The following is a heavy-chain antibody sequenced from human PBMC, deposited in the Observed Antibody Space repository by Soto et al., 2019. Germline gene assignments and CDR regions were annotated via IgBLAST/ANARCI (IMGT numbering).Heavy chain of an antibody. J-gene: IGHJ4*02. D-gene: IGHD3-9*01. Sequence: PGESLKISCKGSGYSFSNYWIQWVRQKPGKGLEYMGRIDPTDFYTNYSPPFQGHVTMSVDKSTSTAYLEWSSLKASDTAMYYCARPARLGGNNRVPDFWGQGTLVTVSS. CDR1: GYSFSNYW. CDR3: ARPARLGGNNRVPDF. CDR2: IDPTDFYT. V-gene: IGHV5-10-1*01.